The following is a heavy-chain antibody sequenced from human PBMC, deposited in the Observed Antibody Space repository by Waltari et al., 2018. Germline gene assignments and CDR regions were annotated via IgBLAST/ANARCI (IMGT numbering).Heavy chain of an antibody. CDR2: IFTSDSDT. D-gene: IGHD6-6*01. Sequence: EVQLVQSGAEVKKPGESLKISCKGSGYIFTNYWIGWVRQMPGKGLEWWGIIFTSDSDTRYNPSFQGQVTISADKSINTADLQWRSLKASDTAMYYCARHGSIGARQNWFDPWGQGTVVTVSS. J-gene: IGHJ5*02. CDR3: ARHGSIGARQNWFDP. CDR1: GYIFTNYW. V-gene: IGHV5-51*01.